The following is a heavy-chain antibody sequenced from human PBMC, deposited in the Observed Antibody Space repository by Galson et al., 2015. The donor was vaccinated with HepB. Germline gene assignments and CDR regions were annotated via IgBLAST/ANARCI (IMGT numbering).Heavy chain of an antibody. D-gene: IGHD1-26*01. CDR3: AKEFIVGAMSIAFDI. Sequence: SLRLSCAASGFTFSTYSMNWVRQAPGKGLEWVSAVSGSGGNTYYADSVKGRFTISRDNSKNTLYLEMNSLRAEDTAVYYCAKEFIVGAMSIAFDIWGQGTMVTVSS. CDR2: VSGSGGNT. J-gene: IGHJ3*02. V-gene: IGHV3-23*01. CDR1: GFTFSTYS.